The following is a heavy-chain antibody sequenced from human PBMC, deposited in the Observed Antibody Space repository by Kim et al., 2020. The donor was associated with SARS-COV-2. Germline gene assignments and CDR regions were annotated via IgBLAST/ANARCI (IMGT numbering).Heavy chain of an antibody. CDR2: INIAGGT. V-gene: IGHV3-23*01. J-gene: IGHJ4*02. CDR3: IKRQDSGNAHWVGCH. CDR1: GFTFSDYA. D-gene: IGHD1-26*01. Sequence: GGSLRLSCAASGFTFSDYAMNWVRQTPGEGLAWVASINIAGGTDYADSVRGRFTISRDNSKNNLYLQMNSVRAEDTALYYCIKRQDSGNAHWVGCHWGQGTLVTVAS.